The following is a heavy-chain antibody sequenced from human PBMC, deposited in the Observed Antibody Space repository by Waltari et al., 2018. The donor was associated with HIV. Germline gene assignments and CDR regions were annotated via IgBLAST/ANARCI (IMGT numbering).Heavy chain of an antibody. CDR1: GFTFSAYA. CDR2: ISYDAGGI. V-gene: IGHV3-30*03. Sequence: QVQLVESGGGVVQPGGSLRLSCAASGFTFSAYALHWVRQASGKGPELLTLISYDAGGIVYADSVSGRFTDSRDNSKNTQFLQMNSLRPEDSAVYFCVAEVGPRDFGNWGQGVLVTVSS. J-gene: IGHJ4*02. CDR3: VAEVGPRDFGN. D-gene: IGHD1-26*01.